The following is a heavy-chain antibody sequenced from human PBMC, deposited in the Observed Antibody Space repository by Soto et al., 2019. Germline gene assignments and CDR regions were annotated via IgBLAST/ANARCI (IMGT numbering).Heavy chain of an antibody. CDR2: GHFSGST. D-gene: IGHD2-2*01. V-gene: IGHV4-39*01. J-gene: IGHJ5*02. Sequence: SETLSLTCIVSGVSITSSNYYWGWIRQPPGKGLEWLGSGHFSGSTYYNPSLKSRVTISVDTSKNQFSLNLSSVTAADTAVYYCARQRYCSSTSCYARFEPWGQGTLVTVS. CDR1: GVSITSSNYY. CDR3: ARQRYCSSTSCYARFEP.